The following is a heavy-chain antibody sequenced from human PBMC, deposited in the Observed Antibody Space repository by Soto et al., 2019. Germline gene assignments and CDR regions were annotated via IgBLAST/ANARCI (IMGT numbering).Heavy chain of an antibody. V-gene: IGHV1-69*04. Sequence: SVKVSCKASGGTFSSYTISWVRQAPGQGLEWMGRIIPILGIANYAQKFQGRVTITADKSTSTAYMELSSLRSEDTAVYYCARDRTFRGPDAYYYYMDVWGKGTTVTVSS. J-gene: IGHJ6*03. CDR3: ARDRTFRGPDAYYYYMDV. CDR1: GGTFSSYT. D-gene: IGHD3-10*01. CDR2: IIPILGIA.